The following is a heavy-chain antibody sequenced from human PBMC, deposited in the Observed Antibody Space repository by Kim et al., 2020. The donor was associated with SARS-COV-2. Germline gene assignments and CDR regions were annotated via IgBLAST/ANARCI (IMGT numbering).Heavy chain of an antibody. CDR3: AREEPTTGGFDY. V-gene: IGHV1-46*01. J-gene: IGHJ4*02. CDR2: T. Sequence: TTFAQKFQGRVTVTSDTSTSTVYMEVPALKSEDTAIYYCAREEPTTGGFDYWGQGTLVTVSS. D-gene: IGHD1-26*01.